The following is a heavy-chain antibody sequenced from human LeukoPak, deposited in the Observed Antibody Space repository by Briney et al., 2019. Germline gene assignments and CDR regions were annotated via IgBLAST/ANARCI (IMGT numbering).Heavy chain of an antibody. Sequence: ASVKVSCKASGYTFTSYGISWVRQAPGQGLKWMGWISAYNGNTNYAQKLQGRVTMTTDTSTSTAYTELRSLRSDDTAVYYCARSGSYYVHRPNAFDIWGQGTMVTVSS. V-gene: IGHV1-18*01. D-gene: IGHD1-26*01. J-gene: IGHJ3*02. CDR3: ARSGSYYVHRPNAFDI. CDR1: GYTFTSYG. CDR2: ISAYNGNT.